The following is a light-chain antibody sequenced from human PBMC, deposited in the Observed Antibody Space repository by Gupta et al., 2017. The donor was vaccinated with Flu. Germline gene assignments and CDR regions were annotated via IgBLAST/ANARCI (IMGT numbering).Light chain of an antibody. CDR1: QDISTY. CDR3: QDLSSYP. J-gene: IGKJ4*01. V-gene: IGKV1-9*01. CDR2: AAS. Sequence: DLQLTQSPSFLSASVGDRVTITCRASQDISTYLAWYQQKPGKAPNLLIYAASTLQSGVPSRFSCSGSGTEFTLTISSLQPEDLATYYCQDLSSYPFGGGTKVEIK.